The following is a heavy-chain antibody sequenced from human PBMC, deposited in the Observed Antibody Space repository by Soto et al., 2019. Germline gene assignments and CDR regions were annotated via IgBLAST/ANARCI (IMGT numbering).Heavy chain of an antibody. CDR3: ARDLSITMIVVVITYLFYYYYGMDV. CDR2: IYTSGST. Sequence: SETRSLTCTVSGGSISSYYWIWIRQPAGKGLEGIGRIYTSGSTNYNPSRKSRVTMSGNTSKNQFSLKLSSVTAADTAVYYCARDLSITMIVVVITYLFYYYYGMDVWGQGTTVTVS. D-gene: IGHD3-22*01. V-gene: IGHV4-4*07. CDR1: GGSISSYY. J-gene: IGHJ6*02.